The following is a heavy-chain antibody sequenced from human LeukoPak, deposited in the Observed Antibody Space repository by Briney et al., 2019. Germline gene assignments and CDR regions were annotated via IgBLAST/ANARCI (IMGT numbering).Heavy chain of an antibody. CDR3: ARDHYYGSGTSPPRMDV. D-gene: IGHD3-10*01. CDR1: GFTFSTCA. V-gene: IGHV3-30-3*01. J-gene: IGHJ6*02. CDR2: ISYDGSNK. Sequence: GGSLRLSCAVSGFTFSTCAMYWVRQAPGKGLEWVAVISYDGSNKYYADSVKGRFTISRDNSKNTLYLQMNSLRAEDTAVYYCARDHYYGSGTSPPRMDVWGQGTTVTVSS.